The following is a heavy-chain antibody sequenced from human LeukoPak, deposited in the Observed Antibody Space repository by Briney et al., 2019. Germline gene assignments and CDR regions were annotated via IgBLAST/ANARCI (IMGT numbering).Heavy chain of an antibody. J-gene: IGHJ4*02. CDR3: ACYNRNDGEDY. V-gene: IGHV3-48*04. CDR1: GFTFSSYS. CDR2: ISSSSSTI. D-gene: IGHD1-1*01. Sequence: GGSLRLSCAASGFTFSSYSMNWVRQAPGKGLEWVSYISSSSSTIYYADSVKGRFTISRDNAKNSLYLQMNSLRAEDTAVYYCACYNRNDGEDYWGQGTLVTVSS.